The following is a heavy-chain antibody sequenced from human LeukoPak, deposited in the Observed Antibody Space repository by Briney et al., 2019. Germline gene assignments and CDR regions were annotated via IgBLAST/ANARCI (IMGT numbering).Heavy chain of an antibody. V-gene: IGHV3-30*18. CDR3: AKEFSGYLASFEY. Sequence: GGSLRLSCAASGFTFSSYGMHWVRQAPGKGREWVAMTSFDGSYKNYADSVKGRFTISRDNSKNRLYVQMNSLRAEDRAVYYCAKEFSGYLASFEYWGQGTLVTVSS. CDR1: GFTFSSYG. CDR2: TSFDGSYK. D-gene: IGHD3-22*01. J-gene: IGHJ4*02.